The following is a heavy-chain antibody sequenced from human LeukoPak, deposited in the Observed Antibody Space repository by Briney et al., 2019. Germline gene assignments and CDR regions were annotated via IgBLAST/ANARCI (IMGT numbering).Heavy chain of an antibody. CDR3: ARASYSSSWYAVDY. V-gene: IGHV4-34*01. CDR1: GGSFSGYY. D-gene: IGHD6-13*01. Sequence: PSETLSLTCAVYGGSFSGYYWSWIRQPPGKGLEWIGEINHSGSTNYNPSLKSRVTISVDTSKNQFSLKLSSVTAADTAVYYCARASYSSSWYAVDYWGQGTLVTVSS. J-gene: IGHJ4*02. CDR2: INHSGST.